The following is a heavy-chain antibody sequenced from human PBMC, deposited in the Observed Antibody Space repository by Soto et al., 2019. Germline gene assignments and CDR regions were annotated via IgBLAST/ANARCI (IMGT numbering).Heavy chain of an antibody. CDR1: GFTFSSYA. D-gene: IGHD1-26*01. CDR2: ILYDGSNK. Sequence: SLRLSCAASGFTFSSYAMSWARQAPGKGLEWVAAILYDGSNKYYADSVKGRFTISRDNSKNTLYLQMNSLRAEDTAVYYCAGGTHYFDYCGQGTLVTVSS. J-gene: IGHJ4*02. V-gene: IGHV3-33*08. CDR3: AGGTHYFDY.